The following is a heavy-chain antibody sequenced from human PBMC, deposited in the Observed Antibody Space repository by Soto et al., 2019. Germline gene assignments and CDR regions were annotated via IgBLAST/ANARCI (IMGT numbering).Heavy chain of an antibody. Sequence: QVQLVQSGAEVKKPGSSVKVSCKASGGTFRRYTISWVRPAPGHGLQRMGRILPILGIANHAQKFQGRVTITADKSTSTAYMELSSLRSEDPAVYYCASQGYWSSTSCYRGFDYWGQGTLVTVSS. CDR3: ASQGYWSSTSCYRGFDY. D-gene: IGHD2-2*01. CDR1: GGTFRRYT. V-gene: IGHV1-69*02. CDR2: ILPILGIA. J-gene: IGHJ4*02.